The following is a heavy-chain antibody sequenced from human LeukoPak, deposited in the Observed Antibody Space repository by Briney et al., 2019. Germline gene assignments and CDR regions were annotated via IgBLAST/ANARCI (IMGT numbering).Heavy chain of an antibody. V-gene: IGHV3-21*01. CDR2: ISRTSRYI. J-gene: IGHJ4*02. CDR1: GFTFSSYS. CDR3: TGGIAVAGFDY. Sequence: KAGGSLRLSCAASGFTFSSYSMNWVRQVPGKGLEWVSCISRTSRYIYYADSVKGRFTISRDNAKNSLYLQMNSLRAEDTAVYYCTGGIAVAGFDYWGQGTLVTVSS. D-gene: IGHD6-19*01.